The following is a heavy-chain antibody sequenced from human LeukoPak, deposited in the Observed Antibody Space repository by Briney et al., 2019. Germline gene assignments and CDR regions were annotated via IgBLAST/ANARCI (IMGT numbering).Heavy chain of an antibody. V-gene: IGHV3-7*03. CDR2: IRGNGNDK. J-gene: IGHJ4*02. CDR3: ARDYNYCLADS. D-gene: IGHD3-22*01. CDR1: GFTFSNFW. Sequence: GGSLRLSCTVSGFTFSNFWMTWVRQTPGKGLEWVANIRGNGNDKNYVDSVKGRFTISRDNAKNSFYLQMNSLRADDTAVYYCARDYNYCLADSWGQGTLVTVSS.